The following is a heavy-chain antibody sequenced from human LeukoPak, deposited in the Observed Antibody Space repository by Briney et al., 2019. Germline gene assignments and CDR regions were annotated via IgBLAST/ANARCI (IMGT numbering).Heavy chain of an antibody. CDR3: AKTGVGYCTGGSCSAADY. CDR2: ISGSGGST. D-gene: IGHD2-15*01. Sequence: QSGGSLRLSCAASGFTFSSYAMSWVRQAPGKGLEWVSAISGSGGSTNYADSVKGRFTISRDNSKITLYLQMNSLRAEDTAVFYCAKTGVGYCTGGSCSAADYWGQGTLVTVSS. V-gene: IGHV3-23*01. J-gene: IGHJ4*02. CDR1: GFTFSSYA.